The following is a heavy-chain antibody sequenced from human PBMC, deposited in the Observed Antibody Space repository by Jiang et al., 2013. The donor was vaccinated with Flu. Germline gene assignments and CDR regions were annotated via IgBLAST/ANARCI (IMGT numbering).Heavy chain of an antibody. D-gene: IGHD3-22*01. CDR2: INRNGDNE. CDR1: GFTFSDYY. V-gene: IGHV3-11*04. CDR3: ARTIKVVEPERFDP. Sequence: VQLVESGGGLVKPGGSLRLACAASGFTFSDYYMSWIRQAPGRGLEWVSYINRNGDNEDYADSVKGRFTISRDNAKNSLYLQMNSLRAEDTAVYYCARTIKVVEPERFDPWGQGTLVTVSS. J-gene: IGHJ5*02.